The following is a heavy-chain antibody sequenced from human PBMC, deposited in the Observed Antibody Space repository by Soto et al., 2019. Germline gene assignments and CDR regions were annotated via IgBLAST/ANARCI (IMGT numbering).Heavy chain of an antibody. CDR1: VYSFSTYC. Sequence: GESLKISCKGFVYSFSTYCIGWVRQMNGKGLEWMGTIYPGDSDTRYSPSFQGQVTISADKSISIAYLQWSSLKASDTAMYYCARTSAAGKYYYGMDVWGQGTTVTVSS. D-gene: IGHD6-13*01. CDR3: ARTSAAGKYYYGMDV. J-gene: IGHJ6*02. V-gene: IGHV5-51*01. CDR2: IYPGDSDT.